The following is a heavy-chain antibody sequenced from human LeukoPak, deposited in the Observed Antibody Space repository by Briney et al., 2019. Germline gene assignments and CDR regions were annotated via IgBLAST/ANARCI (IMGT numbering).Heavy chain of an antibody. V-gene: IGHV5-51*01. Sequence: GESLKISCKGSGYSFPSYWICWVRQMPGKGLEWMGIIYPGDSDTRYSPSFQGQVTISADKSISTAYLQWSSLKASDTAMYYCARVVGYDFWSGYYRSSDYWGQGTLVTVSS. D-gene: IGHD3-3*01. CDR3: ARVVGYDFWSGYYRSSDY. CDR2: IYPGDSDT. J-gene: IGHJ4*02. CDR1: GYSFPSYW.